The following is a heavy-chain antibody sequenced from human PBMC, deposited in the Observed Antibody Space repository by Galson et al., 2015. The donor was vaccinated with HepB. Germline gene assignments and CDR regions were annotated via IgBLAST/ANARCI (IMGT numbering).Heavy chain of an antibody. CDR1: GFTFSSYA. CDR3: AKDSELYGSGSYYMNY. J-gene: IGHJ4*02. V-gene: IGHV3-23*01. D-gene: IGHD3-10*01. CDR2: ISGSGGST. Sequence: SLRLSCAASGFTFSSYAMSWVRQAPGKGLEWVSAISGSGGSTYYADSVKGRFTISRDNSKNTLYLQMNSLRAEDTAVYYCAKDSELYGSGSYYMNYWGQGTLVTVSS.